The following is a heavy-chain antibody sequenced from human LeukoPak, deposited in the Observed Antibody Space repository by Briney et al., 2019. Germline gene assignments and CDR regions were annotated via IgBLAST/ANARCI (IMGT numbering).Heavy chain of an antibody. CDR1: GYTFTSYD. J-gene: IGHJ4*02. V-gene: IGHV1-8*01. D-gene: IGHD2-8*01. Sequence: GASVKVSCKASGYTFTSYDFNWVRQATGQRPEWMGWMSPNSGDTGYAQKFQGRVTITRDTSADTAYMELSSLRSEDTAVYYCARLKYCTNGVCYAGFDYWGQGTLVTVSS. CDR2: MSPNSGDT. CDR3: ARLKYCTNGVCYAGFDY.